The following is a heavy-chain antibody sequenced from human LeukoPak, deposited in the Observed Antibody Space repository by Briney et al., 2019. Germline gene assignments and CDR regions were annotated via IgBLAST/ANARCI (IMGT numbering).Heavy chain of an antibody. V-gene: IGHV3-23*01. Sequence: TGGSLRLSCAPSGFTLSSYAMRWVRQAPGKGLEWVSAIIGSGGSTYYADSVKGRFTISRDNSKNTLYLQMNSLRAEDTAVYYCAKTYYDFWSGYSYYFDYWGQGTLVTVSS. J-gene: IGHJ4*02. CDR1: GFTLSSYA. D-gene: IGHD3-3*01. CDR3: AKTYYDFWSGYSYYFDY. CDR2: IIGSGGST.